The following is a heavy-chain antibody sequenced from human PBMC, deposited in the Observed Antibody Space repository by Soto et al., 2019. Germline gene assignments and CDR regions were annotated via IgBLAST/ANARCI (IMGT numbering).Heavy chain of an antibody. CDR2: INAGNGNT. D-gene: IGHD1-26*01. CDR3: ARRAPGIDGYNGIEFDY. Sequence: QVQLVQSGAEVKKPGASVKVSCKASGYTFTSYAMHWVRQAPGQRLEWMGWINAGNGNTKYSQKFQGRVTITRDTSASTAYMELSSLRSEDTAVYYCARRAPGIDGYNGIEFDYWGQGTLVTVSS. V-gene: IGHV1-3*01. J-gene: IGHJ4*02. CDR1: GYTFTSYA.